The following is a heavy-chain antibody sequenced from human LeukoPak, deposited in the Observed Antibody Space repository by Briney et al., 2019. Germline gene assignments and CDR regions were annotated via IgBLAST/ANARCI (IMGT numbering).Heavy chain of an antibody. CDR2: IYYSGST. CDR3: ARDQPRRWLDP. J-gene: IGHJ5*02. Sequence: SETLSLTCTVSGGSISSYYWSWIRQPPGKGLEWIGYIYYSGSTNYNPSLKSRVTISVDTSTNQFSLRLSSVTAADTAVYYCARDQPRRWLDPWGQGTLVTVSS. CDR1: GGSISSYY. V-gene: IGHV4-59*01.